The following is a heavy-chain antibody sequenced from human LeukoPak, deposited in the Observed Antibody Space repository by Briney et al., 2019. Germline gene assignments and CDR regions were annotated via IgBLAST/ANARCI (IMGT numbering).Heavy chain of an antibody. CDR1: GGSISSSSYY. J-gene: IGHJ4*02. D-gene: IGHD3-3*01. CDR2: IYYSGST. Sequence: PSETLSLTCTVSGGSISSSSYYWGWIRQPPGKGLEWIGSIYYSGSTYYNPSLKSRVTISVDTSKNQFSLKLSSVTAADTAVYYCARRGRSFGVVIQGQYYFDYWGQGTLVTVSS. CDR3: ARRGRSFGVVIQGQYYFDY. V-gene: IGHV4-39*07.